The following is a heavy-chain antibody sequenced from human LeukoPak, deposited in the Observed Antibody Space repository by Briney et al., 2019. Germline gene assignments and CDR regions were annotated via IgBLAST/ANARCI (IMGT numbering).Heavy chain of an antibody. D-gene: IGHD1-1*01. J-gene: IGHJ4*02. CDR1: GGSIRSYY. V-gene: IGHV4-59*08. CDR2: ISYTGST. CDR3: ASGPLEPYYFDY. Sequence: SETLSLTCTVSGGSIRSYYWSWIRQPPGKGLEWIGYISYTGSTNYNPSLKGRGTISVDTSKSHFSLKLSSVTAADTAVYYCASGPLEPYYFDYWGQGTLVTVSS.